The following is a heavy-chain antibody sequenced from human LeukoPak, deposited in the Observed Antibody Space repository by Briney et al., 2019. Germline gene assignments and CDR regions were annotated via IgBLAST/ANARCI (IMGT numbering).Heavy chain of an antibody. CDR3: ARRRYYMDV. CDR2: INDSGIT. J-gene: IGHJ6*03. V-gene: IGHV4-34*01. CDR1: GGSFSGYY. Sequence: SETLSLTCVVYGGSFSGYYWSWIRQPPGKGLEWIGEINDSGITNYNPSLKSRVTISVDTSKNQFSLKLSSVTAADTAVYYCARRRYYMDVWGKGTTVTVSS.